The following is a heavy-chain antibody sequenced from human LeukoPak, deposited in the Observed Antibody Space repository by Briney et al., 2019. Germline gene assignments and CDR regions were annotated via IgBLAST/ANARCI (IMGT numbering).Heavy chain of an antibody. CDR2: INHSGST. V-gene: IGHV4-39*07. CDR1: GDSISSSPYY. D-gene: IGHD3-22*01. J-gene: IGHJ4*02. CDR3: ARFPNYYDSSVPSGY. Sequence: SETLSLTCSVSGDSISSSPYYWDWIRQPPGKGLEWIGEINHSGSTNYNPSLKSRVTISVDTSKNQFSLKLSSVTAADTAVYYCARFPNYYDSSVPSGYWGQGTLVTVSS.